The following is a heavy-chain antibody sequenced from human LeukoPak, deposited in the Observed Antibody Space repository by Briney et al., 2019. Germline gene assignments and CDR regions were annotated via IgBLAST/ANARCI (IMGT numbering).Heavy chain of an antibody. V-gene: IGHV4-39*01. CDR3: ARACGIAEGDY. D-gene: IGHD6-13*01. J-gene: IGHJ4*02. CDR1: GGSISSSTYY. Sequence: SETLSLTCTVSGGSISSSTYYWVWIRQPPGKGLEWIATIYYSGSTYYNPSLKSRVTISVDTSNNQFSLTLSSVTAADTAMYYCARACGIAEGDYWGQGTWSPSPQ. CDR2: IYYSGST.